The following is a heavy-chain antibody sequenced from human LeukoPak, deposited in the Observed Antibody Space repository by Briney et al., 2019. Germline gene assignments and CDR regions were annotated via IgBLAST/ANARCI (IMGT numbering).Heavy chain of an antibody. Sequence: ASVKVSCKASGYTFTSYAMNWVRQAPGQGLEWMGWINPNSGGTNYAQKFQGRVTMTRDTSISTAYMELSRLRSDDTAVYYCARANYDFWSGYYTAVDYWGQGTLVTVSS. CDR1: GYTFTSYA. V-gene: IGHV1-2*02. CDR2: INPNSGGT. D-gene: IGHD3-3*01. CDR3: ARANYDFWSGYYTAVDY. J-gene: IGHJ4*02.